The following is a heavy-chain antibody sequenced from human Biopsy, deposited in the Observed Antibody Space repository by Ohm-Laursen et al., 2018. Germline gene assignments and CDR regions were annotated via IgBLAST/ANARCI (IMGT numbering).Heavy chain of an antibody. Sequence: SLRLSCSASGFGISAMHWVRQPPGKGLGWLAVIAYDGSNKYYAESVKGRFTISRDRSRDTVHLQMNSLRYEDTALYYCAKDGGQWLGGAFDIWGHGTMVSVSS. D-gene: IGHD6-19*01. J-gene: IGHJ3*02. CDR1: GFGISA. CDR3: AKDGGQWLGGAFDI. V-gene: IGHV3-30*18. CDR2: IAYDGSNK.